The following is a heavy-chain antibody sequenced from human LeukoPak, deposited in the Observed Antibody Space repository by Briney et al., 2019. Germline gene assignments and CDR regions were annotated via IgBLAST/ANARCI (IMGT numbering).Heavy chain of an antibody. J-gene: IGHJ6*03. CDR3: ASYIAARPGVYYMDV. D-gene: IGHD6-6*01. V-gene: IGHV4-61*02. CDR2: IYTSGST. CDR1: GGSISSGSYY. Sequence: SETLSLTCTVSGGSISSGSYYWSWIRQPAGKGLEWIGRIYTSGSTNYNPSLRSRVTISVDTSKNQFSLKLSSVTAADTAVYYCASYIAARPGVYYMDVWGKGTTVTVSS.